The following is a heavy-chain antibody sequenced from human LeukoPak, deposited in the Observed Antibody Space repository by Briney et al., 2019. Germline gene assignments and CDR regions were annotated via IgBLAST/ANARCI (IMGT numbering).Heavy chain of an antibody. V-gene: IGHV3-7*01. D-gene: IGHD1-26*01. CDR1: GFTFTNAW. CDR2: IKQDGSEK. Sequence: GGSLRLSCKASGFTFTNAWMNWVRQAPEKGLEWVANIKQDGSEKYYVDSVKGRFTISRDNAKNSLFLQMNSLRADDTAVYYCARDKIVGPTTLDHWGQGTLVTVSS. J-gene: IGHJ4*02. CDR3: ARDKIVGPTTLDH.